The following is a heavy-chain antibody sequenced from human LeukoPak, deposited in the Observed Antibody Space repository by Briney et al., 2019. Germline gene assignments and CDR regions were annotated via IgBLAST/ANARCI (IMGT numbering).Heavy chain of an antibody. J-gene: IGHJ3*02. D-gene: IGHD3-22*01. CDR3: AKGGYYYDAGGKDDAFDI. V-gene: IGHV3-23*01. Sequence: GGSLRLSCAVSGFTFSRYAMSWVRQAPGKGLEWVSTISGGGGGTYYGVSVKGRFTISRDNSKNTLYVQMNSLRAEDTAVYYCAKGGYYYDAGGKDDAFDIWGQGITVTVSS. CDR2: ISGGGGGT. CDR1: GFTFSRYA.